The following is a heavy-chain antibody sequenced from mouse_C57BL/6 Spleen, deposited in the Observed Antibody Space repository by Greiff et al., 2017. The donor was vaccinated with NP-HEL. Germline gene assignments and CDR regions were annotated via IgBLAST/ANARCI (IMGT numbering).Heavy chain of an antibody. V-gene: IGHV5-17*01. CDR1: GFTFSDYG. Sequence: EVQVVESGGGLVKPGGSLKLSCAASGFTFSDYGMHWVRQAPEKGLEWVAYLSSGSSTIYYADTVKGRFTISRDNAKNTLFLQMTSLRSEDTAMYYCARPGDGYYGGFAYWGQGTLVTVSA. CDR2: LSSGSSTI. D-gene: IGHD2-3*01. CDR3: ARPGDGYYGGFAY. J-gene: IGHJ3*01.